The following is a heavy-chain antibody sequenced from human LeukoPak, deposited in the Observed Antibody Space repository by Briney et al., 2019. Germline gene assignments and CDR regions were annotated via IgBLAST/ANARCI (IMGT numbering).Heavy chain of an antibody. CDR3: AARRLTVTTEIDY. J-gene: IGHJ4*02. D-gene: IGHD4-17*01. Sequence: GGSLRLSCAASGFTFSSYGMHWVRQAPGKGLEWVAFIRYDGSNKYYADSVKGRFTISRDNSKNTVYLQMNSLRPEGTAVYYCAARRLTVTTEIDYWGQGTLVTVSS. CDR1: GFTFSSYG. CDR2: IRYDGSNK. V-gene: IGHV3-30*02.